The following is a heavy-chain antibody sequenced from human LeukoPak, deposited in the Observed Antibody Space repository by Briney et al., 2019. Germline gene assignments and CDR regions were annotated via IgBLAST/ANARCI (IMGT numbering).Heavy chain of an antibody. CDR1: GGSFSGYY. CDR2: INHSGST. D-gene: IGHD2-8*01. Sequence: SSETLSLTCAVYGGSFSGYYWSWIRQTPGKGLEWTGEINHSGSTNYNPSLKSRVTISVDTSKNQFSLKLSSVTAADTAVYYCARGPQYGTNGVCPFDYWGQGTLVTVSS. V-gene: IGHV4-34*01. CDR3: ARGPQYGTNGVCPFDY. J-gene: IGHJ4*02.